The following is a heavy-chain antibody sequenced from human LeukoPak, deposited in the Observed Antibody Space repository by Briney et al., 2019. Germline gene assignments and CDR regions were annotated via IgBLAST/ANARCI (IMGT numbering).Heavy chain of an antibody. D-gene: IGHD3-10*01. Sequence: PAGSLRLACAASGFTLSSYWIGWVRQAPGKGLEWVANIKQDGSEKYYVDSVKGRFTISRDNAKNSLYLQMNSLRAEDTAVYYCARDFRITYYYGSGSYYLDYWGQGSLVTVSS. CDR3: ARDFRITYYYGSGSYYLDY. V-gene: IGHV3-7*01. CDR1: GFTLSSYW. CDR2: IKQDGSEK. J-gene: IGHJ4*02.